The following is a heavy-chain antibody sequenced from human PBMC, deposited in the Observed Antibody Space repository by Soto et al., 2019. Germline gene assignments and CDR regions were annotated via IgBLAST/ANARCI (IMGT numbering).Heavy chain of an antibody. D-gene: IGHD6-13*01. Sequence: SVKVSFKASGYTFTGYYMHWVRQAPVQGLEWMGWINPNSGGTNYAQKFQGWVTMTRDTSISTAYMELSRLRSDDTAVYYCARAIAAAGSPLYNWFDPWGQGTLVTVSS. J-gene: IGHJ5*02. V-gene: IGHV1-2*04. CDR3: ARAIAAAGSPLYNWFDP. CDR2: INPNSGGT. CDR1: GYTFTGYY.